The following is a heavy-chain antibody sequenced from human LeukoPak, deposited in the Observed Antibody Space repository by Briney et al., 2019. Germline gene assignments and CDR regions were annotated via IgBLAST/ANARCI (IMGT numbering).Heavy chain of an antibody. CDR3: ARERSSSSGFGFDP. V-gene: IGHV3-33*01. D-gene: IGHD6-6*01. CDR1: GFTFSSYG. Sequence: GASLRLSCAASGFTFSSYGMHWVRQAPGKGLEWVAVIWYDGSNKYYADSVKGRFTISRDNSKNTLYLQMNSLRAEDTAVYYCARERSSSSGFGFDPWGQGTLVTVSS. J-gene: IGHJ5*02. CDR2: IWYDGSNK.